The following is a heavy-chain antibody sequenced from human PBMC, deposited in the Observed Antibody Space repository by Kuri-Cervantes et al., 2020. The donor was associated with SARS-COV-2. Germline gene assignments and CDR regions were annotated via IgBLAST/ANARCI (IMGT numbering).Heavy chain of an antibody. J-gene: IGHJ4*02. V-gene: IGHV3-30*02. CDR3: AKDPLYRGTYDLGKLDY. CDR2: IRYDGSNK. D-gene: IGHD3-3*01. CDR1: GFTFSSYG. Sequence: GGSLRLSCAASGFTFSSYGMHWVRQAPGKGLEWVAFIRYDGSNKYYADSVKGRFTISRDNSKNTLYLQMNSLRAEDTAVYYCAKDPLYRGTYDLGKLDYWGQGTLVTVSS.